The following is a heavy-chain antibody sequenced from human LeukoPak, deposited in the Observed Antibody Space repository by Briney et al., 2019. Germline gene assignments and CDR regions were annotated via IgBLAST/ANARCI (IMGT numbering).Heavy chain of an antibody. CDR1: GDSVSTNSAA. Sequence: SQTLSLTCAISGDSVSTNSAAWNWIRQSPSRGLEWLGRTYYRSKWYNDYAVSVKSRIIINPDTSKNQFPLQLNSVSPEDTAVYYCARGVTVVGYYFDYWGQGTLVTVSS. D-gene: IGHD6-19*01. V-gene: IGHV6-1*01. J-gene: IGHJ4*02. CDR2: TYYRSKWYN. CDR3: ARGVTVVGYYFDY.